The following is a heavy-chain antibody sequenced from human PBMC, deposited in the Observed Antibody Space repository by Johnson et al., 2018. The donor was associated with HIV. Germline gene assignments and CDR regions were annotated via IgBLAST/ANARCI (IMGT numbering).Heavy chain of an antibody. CDR3: ARDRAVPDDGYNDYAFDI. V-gene: IGHV3-53*01. CDR1: GFTVSSNY. CDR2: IYSGGST. D-gene: IGHD5-24*01. J-gene: IGHJ3*02. Sequence: VQLVESGGGLIQPGGSLRLSCAAYGFTVSSNYMSWVRQAPGKGLEWVSVIYSGGSTYYADSVKGRLTISRDNSKNTLYLQMNSLRAEDTAVYYCARDRAVPDDGYNDYAFDIWGQGTMVTVSS.